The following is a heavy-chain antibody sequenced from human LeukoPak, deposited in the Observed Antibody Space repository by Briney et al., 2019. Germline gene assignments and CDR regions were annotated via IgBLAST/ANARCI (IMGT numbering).Heavy chain of an antibody. CDR2: IYYSGST. D-gene: IGHD3-22*01. J-gene: IGHJ4*02. CDR3: ARTPYDSGGYGTFDY. Sequence: PSETLSLTXTVSGGSIRSDYWSWIRQPPGKGLEWIGYIYYSGSTNYNPSLKSRVTISVDTSKDQFSLKLSSVTAADTAVYYCARTPYDSGGYGTFDYWGQGTLVTVSS. CDR1: GGSIRSDY. V-gene: IGHV4-59*01.